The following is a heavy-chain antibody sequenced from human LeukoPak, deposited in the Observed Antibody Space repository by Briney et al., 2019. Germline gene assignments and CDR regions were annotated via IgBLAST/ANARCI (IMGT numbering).Heavy chain of an antibody. CDR2: INHSGST. V-gene: IGHV4-34*01. CDR1: GGSFSGYY. D-gene: IGHD4-17*01. CDR3: ASTVTLHI. J-gene: IGHJ3*02. Sequence: PSETLSLTCAVYGGSFSGYYWSWIRQPPGKGLEWIGEINHSGSTNYNPSLKSRVTISVDTSKNQFSLKLSSVTAADTAVYYCASTVTLHIWGQGTMVTVSS.